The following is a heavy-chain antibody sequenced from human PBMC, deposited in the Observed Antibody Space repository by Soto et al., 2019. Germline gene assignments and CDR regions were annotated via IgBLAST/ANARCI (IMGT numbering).Heavy chain of an antibody. CDR2: IFPDDSET. CDR1: GYSFSSYW. V-gene: IGHV5-51*01. CDR3: ARRLYDTSGYRYFDF. Sequence: GESLKISCKASGYSFSSYWIGWVRQIPGKGLEWMGVIFPDDSETRYSPSFQGKVSISVDKSITTAYLQWSSLKASDTAMYYCARRLYDTSGYRYFDFWGQGTLVTVSS. D-gene: IGHD3-22*01. J-gene: IGHJ4*02.